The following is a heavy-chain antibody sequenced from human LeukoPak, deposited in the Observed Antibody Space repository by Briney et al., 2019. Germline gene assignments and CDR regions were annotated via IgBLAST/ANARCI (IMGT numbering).Heavy chain of an antibody. J-gene: IGHJ4*02. V-gene: IGHV3-23*01. CDR3: AKRGGQGGHAVDY. D-gene: IGHD2-15*01. CDR2: ISGSGGST. Sequence: HPGGSLRLSCAASGFTVSSYAMSCVRQAPGKGLEWVSAISGSGGSTYYADSVKGRFTISRDNSKNTLYLQMNSLRAEDTAVYYCAKRGGQGGHAVDYWGQGTLVTVSS. CDR1: GFTVSSYA.